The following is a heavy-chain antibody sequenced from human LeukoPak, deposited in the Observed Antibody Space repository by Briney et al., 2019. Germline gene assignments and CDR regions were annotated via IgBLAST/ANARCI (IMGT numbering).Heavy chain of an antibody. J-gene: IGHJ4*02. Sequence: GRSLRLSCAASGFTFDDYAMHWVRQAPGKGLEWVSSISWNSGSIGYADSVKGRFTISRDNAKNSLYLQMNSLRAEDTALYYCAKDTDGYSPGSLDYWGQGTLVTVSS. V-gene: IGHV3-9*01. CDR3: AKDTDGYSPGSLDY. CDR2: ISWNSGSI. D-gene: IGHD5-24*01. CDR1: GFTFDDYA.